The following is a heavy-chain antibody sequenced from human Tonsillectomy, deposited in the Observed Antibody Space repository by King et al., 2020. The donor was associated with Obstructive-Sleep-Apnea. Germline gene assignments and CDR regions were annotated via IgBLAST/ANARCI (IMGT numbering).Heavy chain of an antibody. Sequence: VQLVESGGDFVQPGGSLRLSCEASGFRFSAYTMNWVRQTPGKGLEWVSYISGSGSTIFSAESVKGRFTISRDNARNSLFLQMNGLRADDTAVYYCAREDYYGSGGMDFWGQGALVTVSS. D-gene: IGHD3-10*01. CDR2: ISGSGSTI. CDR3: AREDYYGSGGMDF. CDR1: GFRFSAYT. V-gene: IGHV3-48*01. J-gene: IGHJ4*02.